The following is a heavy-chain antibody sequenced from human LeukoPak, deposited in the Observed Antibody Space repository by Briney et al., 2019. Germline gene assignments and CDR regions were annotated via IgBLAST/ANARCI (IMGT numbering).Heavy chain of an antibody. J-gene: IGHJ4*02. Sequence: GGSLRLSCAASGFTFSSYSMNWVRQAPGKGLEWVSYISSSGSTIYYADSVKGRFTISRDNAKNSLYLQMNSLRAEDTAVYYCARYSMVRGVIMGIDYWGQGTLVTVSS. CDR2: ISSSGSTI. D-gene: IGHD3-10*01. CDR3: ARYSMVRGVIMGIDY. CDR1: GFTFSSYS. V-gene: IGHV3-48*04.